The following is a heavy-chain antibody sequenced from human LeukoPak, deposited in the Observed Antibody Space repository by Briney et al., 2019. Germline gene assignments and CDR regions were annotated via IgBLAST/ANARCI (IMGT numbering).Heavy chain of an antibody. J-gene: IGHJ6*02. CDR2: IYHSGST. D-gene: IGHD3-22*01. V-gene: IGHV4-30-2*01. Sequence: PSETLSLTCAVSGGSISSGGYCWSWIRQPPGKGLEWIGYIYHSGSTYYNPALKSRVTISVDRSKNQFSLKLSTVTAADTAVYYCARGKTYYYDSSGYYGTPYYYYYGMDVWGQGTTVTVSS. CDR3: ARGKTYYYDSSGYYGTPYYYYYGMDV. CDR1: GGSISSGGYC.